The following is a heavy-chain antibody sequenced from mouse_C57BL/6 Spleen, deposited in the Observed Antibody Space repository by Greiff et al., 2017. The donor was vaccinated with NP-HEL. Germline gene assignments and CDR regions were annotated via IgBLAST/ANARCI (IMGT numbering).Heavy chain of an antibody. CDR2: INPNYGTT. J-gene: IGHJ4*01. CDR1: GYSFTDYN. V-gene: IGHV1-39*01. Sequence: VHVKQSGPELVKPGASVKISCKASGYSFTDYNMNWVKQSNGKSLEWIGVINPNYGTTSSNQKFKGKATLTVDQSSSTAYMQLNSLTSEDSAVYYCARWCYDYDGVYAMDYWGQGTSVTVSS. D-gene: IGHD2-4*01. CDR3: ARWCYDYDGVYAMDY.